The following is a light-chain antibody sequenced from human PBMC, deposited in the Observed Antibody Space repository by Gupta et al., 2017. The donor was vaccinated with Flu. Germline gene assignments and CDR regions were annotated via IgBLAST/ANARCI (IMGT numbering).Light chain of an antibody. V-gene: IGKV3-15*01. Sequence: EIVMTQSPATLSVSPGERATLSCRASQSVSSYLAWYQQKPGQAPRLLIYGASTRATGIPARFSGSGYGTEFTLTISSRQSEDFAVYYCQQYSNWPPWTFGQGTKVEIK. CDR1: QSVSSY. J-gene: IGKJ1*01. CDR3: QQYSNWPPWT. CDR2: GAS.